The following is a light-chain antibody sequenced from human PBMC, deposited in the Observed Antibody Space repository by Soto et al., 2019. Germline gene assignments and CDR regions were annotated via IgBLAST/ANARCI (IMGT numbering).Light chain of an antibody. CDR1: QSVSSSY. J-gene: IGKJ5*01. Sequence: EIVLTQSPGTLSLSPGERATLSCRASQSVSSSYLAWYQQKPGQAPRLLIYGASSRATGIPDRFSGGGSGTDFTLTISRLEPEDFAVYYCQQCGSSPTFGQGTRLEI. V-gene: IGKV3-20*01. CDR2: GAS. CDR3: QQCGSSPT.